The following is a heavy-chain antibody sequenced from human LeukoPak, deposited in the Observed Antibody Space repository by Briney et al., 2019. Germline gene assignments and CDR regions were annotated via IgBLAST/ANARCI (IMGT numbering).Heavy chain of an antibody. CDR3: ARDSRNYGDYVDY. CDR2: IWYDGSNQ. Sequence: GGSLRLSCAASGFTFSSYAMHWVRQAPGKGLEWVAVIWYDGSNQYYSGSVRGRFTISRDNSKNTLSLQMNSLRGEDTAVYYCARDSRNYGDYVDYWGQGTLVTVSS. D-gene: IGHD4-17*01. V-gene: IGHV3-33*01. CDR1: GFTFSSYA. J-gene: IGHJ4*02.